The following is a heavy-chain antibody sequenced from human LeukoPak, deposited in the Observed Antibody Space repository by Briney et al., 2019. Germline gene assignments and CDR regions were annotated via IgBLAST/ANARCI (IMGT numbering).Heavy chain of an antibody. Sequence: PSETLSLTCAVYGGSFSGYYWSWIRQPPGKGLEWIGEINHSGSTNYNPSLKSRVTISVDTSKNQFSLKLSSVTAADTAVYYCARDPITYSSGWYDYWGQGTLVTVSS. J-gene: IGHJ4*02. CDR1: GGSFSGYY. D-gene: IGHD6-19*01. CDR2: INHSGST. CDR3: ARDPITYSSGWYDY. V-gene: IGHV4-34*01.